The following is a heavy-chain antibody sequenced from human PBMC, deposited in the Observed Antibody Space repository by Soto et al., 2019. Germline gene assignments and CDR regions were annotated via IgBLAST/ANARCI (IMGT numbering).Heavy chain of an antibody. CDR1: GFTFSGSS. D-gene: IGHD6-6*01. CDR2: IRSKDNSYAT. Sequence: PGGSLRLSCAASGFTFSGSSMHWVRQASGKGLEWVGRIRSKDNSYATAYAASVKGRFTISRDDSKKTAYLQMNSLKTEDTAVYYCTRHSAGYSSSVYWGQGPLVTVSS. J-gene: IGHJ4*02. V-gene: IGHV3-73*01. CDR3: TRHSAGYSSSVY.